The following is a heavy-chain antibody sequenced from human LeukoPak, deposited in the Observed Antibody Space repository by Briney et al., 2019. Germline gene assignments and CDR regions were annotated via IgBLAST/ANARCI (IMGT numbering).Heavy chain of an antibody. Sequence: ASVKVSCKASGYTFTSYYMHWVRQAPGQGLEWMGIINPSGGSTSCAQKFQGRVTMTRDTSTSTVYMELSSLRSEDTAVYYCARIIVGAIDAFDIWGQGTMVTVSS. CDR1: GYTFTSYY. D-gene: IGHD1-26*01. J-gene: IGHJ3*02. CDR3: ARIIVGAIDAFDI. V-gene: IGHV1-46*01. CDR2: INPSGGST.